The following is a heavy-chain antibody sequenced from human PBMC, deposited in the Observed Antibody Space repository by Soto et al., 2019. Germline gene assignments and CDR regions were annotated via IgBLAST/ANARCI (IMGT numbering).Heavy chain of an antibody. D-gene: IGHD2-2*01. CDR3: ATFLSTTSPDV. V-gene: IGHV6-1*01. Sequence: SQTLSLTCAISGASVSSKSAAWNWIRHSPSRGLELLGRTYYRSKWYNDYAVSVKSLITINPDTSKNHFSLHLNSLTPEDTAVYYCATFLSTTSPDVWGEGTTVTVSS. CDR1: GASVSSKSAA. J-gene: IGHJ6*04. CDR2: TYYRSKWYN.